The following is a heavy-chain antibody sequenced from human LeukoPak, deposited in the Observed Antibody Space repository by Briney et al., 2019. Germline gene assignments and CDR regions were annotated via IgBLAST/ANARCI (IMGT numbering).Heavy chain of an antibody. J-gene: IGHJ4*02. CDR2: ISDSGGGT. V-gene: IGHV3-23*01. CDR3: AKDSTVTYDY. CDR1: GFTFNSYA. D-gene: IGHD4-17*01. Sequence: PGGSLRLSCAASGFTFNSYAMSWVRQAPEKGLEWVATISDSGGGTYYADSVKGRFTISRDDSKNTLYLQMNSLRAEDTAVYYCAKDSTVTYDYWGQGTLVTVSS.